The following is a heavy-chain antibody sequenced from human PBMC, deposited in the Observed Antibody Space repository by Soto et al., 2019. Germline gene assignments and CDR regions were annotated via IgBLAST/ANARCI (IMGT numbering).Heavy chain of an antibody. D-gene: IGHD5-12*01. J-gene: IGHJ6*02. CDR2: INPSGGST. V-gene: IGHV1-46*01. CDR1: GYTFTSYY. CDR3: EREVLASASVREYYYYGMDV. Sequence: ASVKVSCKASGYTFTSYYMHWVRQAPGQGLEWMGIINPSGGSTSYAQKFQGRVTMTRDTSTSTVYMELSSLRSEDTAVYYCEREVLASASVREYYYYGMDVWGQGTTVTVSS.